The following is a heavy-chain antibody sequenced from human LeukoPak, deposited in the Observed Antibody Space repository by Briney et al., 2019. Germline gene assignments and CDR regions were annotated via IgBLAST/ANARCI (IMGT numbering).Heavy chain of an antibody. D-gene: IGHD5/OR15-5a*01. CDR1: GFTFSNAY. CDR3: ARDANAGYSVNWFDP. CDR2: IKQDGSEK. J-gene: IGHJ5*01. Sequence: GGSLRLSCAASGFTFSNAYMNWVRQAPGKGLEWVANIKQDGSEKHYVDSVKGRFTISRDNAKNSLYLQMDSLRAEDTAIYYCARDANAGYSVNWFDPWGQGTLVTVSS. V-gene: IGHV3-7*03.